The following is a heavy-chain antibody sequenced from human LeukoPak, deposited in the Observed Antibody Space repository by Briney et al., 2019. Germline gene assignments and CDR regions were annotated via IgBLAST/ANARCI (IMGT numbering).Heavy chain of an antibody. CDR3: ARDMSTRVTPISYAIDV. V-gene: IGHV1-46*01. J-gene: IGHJ3*01. Sequence: ASVKVSCKASGYTFTSYYMHWVRQAPGQGLEWMGIINPSGGSTSYAQNFQGRVTMTRDTSTTTVYLELSSLRSEDTAVYYCARDMSTRVTPISYAIDVWGQGTMVTVSS. CDR1: GYTFTSYY. D-gene: IGHD4-23*01. CDR2: INPSGGST.